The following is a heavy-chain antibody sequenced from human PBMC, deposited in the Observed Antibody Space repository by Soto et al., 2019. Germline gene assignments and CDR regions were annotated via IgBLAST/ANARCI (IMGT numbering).Heavy chain of an antibody. D-gene: IGHD1-26*01. CDR1: GGSISSYF. CDR2: IHYSGTT. J-gene: IGHJ4*01. CDR3: ARDTGSYYLDS. V-gene: IGHV4-59*01. Sequence: LSLTCTIYGGSISSYFWSWIRQPPGKGLEWIGYIHYSGTTVYSPSLKSRVTMSIDTSENQFTLNLTSVTAADTAVYYYARDTGSYYLDSWGQGSLVTVSS.